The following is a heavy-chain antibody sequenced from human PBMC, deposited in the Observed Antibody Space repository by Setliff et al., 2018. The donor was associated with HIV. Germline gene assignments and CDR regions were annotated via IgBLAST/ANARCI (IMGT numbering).Heavy chain of an antibody. CDR1: GDSISRGAYY. Sequence: SETLSLTCTVSGDSISRGAYYWSWIRQPAGKGPEWIGRVYASGDTNYNPSLRSRVIVSVDTSKNQFSLKLNSVTAADTAVYYCARHGTWNSQRFHFDYWGQGTPVTVSS. CDR3: ARHGTWNSQRFHFDY. J-gene: IGHJ4*02. CDR2: VYASGDT. D-gene: IGHD1-7*01. V-gene: IGHV4-61*02.